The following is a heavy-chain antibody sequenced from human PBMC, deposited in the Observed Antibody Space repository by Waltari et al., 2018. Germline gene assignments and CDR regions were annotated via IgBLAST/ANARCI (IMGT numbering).Heavy chain of an antibody. V-gene: IGHV3-21*02. Sequence: EVQLEESGGGLVKPGGSLRLSCAASGFMFSTFTMNWVRQAPGKGLGWVSSIDSTSTYLYHAASVKGRFTSSRDNAKNSLYLQMNGLRVEDTGVYYCAREARGYDYWGQGTLVTVSS. J-gene: IGHJ4*02. D-gene: IGHD5-12*01. CDR3: AREARGYDY. CDR1: GFMFSTFT. CDR2: IDSTSTYL.